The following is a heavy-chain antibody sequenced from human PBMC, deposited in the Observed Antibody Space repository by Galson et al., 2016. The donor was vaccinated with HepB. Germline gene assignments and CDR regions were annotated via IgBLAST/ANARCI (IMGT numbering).Heavy chain of an antibody. D-gene: IGHD5-18*01. CDR1: DYRFTMYG. V-gene: IGHV1-18*01. Sequence: SVKVSCKASDYRFTMYGITWVRQAPGQGLEWMGWISAYNGHTKYAQKIKGRVTMTTDTSTTTAYMELRSLTSDDTAVYYCARDYGYTYAYNYWGQGTLVTVSS. CDR3: ARDYGYTYAYNY. J-gene: IGHJ4*02. CDR2: ISAYNGHT.